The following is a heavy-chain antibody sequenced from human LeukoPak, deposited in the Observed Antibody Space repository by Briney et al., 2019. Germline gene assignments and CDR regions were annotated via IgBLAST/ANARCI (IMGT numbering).Heavy chain of an antibody. CDR2: IYYSGST. J-gene: IGHJ4*02. CDR3: ARDSGSYYDLGY. V-gene: IGHV4-39*07. D-gene: IGHD1-26*01. Sequence: SETLSLTCTVSGGSISSSSYYWGWIRQPPGKGLEWIGSIYYSGSTYYNPSLKGRVTMSIDTSKNQFSLKLSSVTAADTAVYYCARDSGSYYDLGYWGQGTLVTVSS. CDR1: GGSISSSSYY.